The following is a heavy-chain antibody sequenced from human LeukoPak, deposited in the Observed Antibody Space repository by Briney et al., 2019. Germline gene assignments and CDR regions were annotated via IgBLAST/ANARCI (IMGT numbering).Heavy chain of an antibody. V-gene: IGHV1-8*01. CDR3: ARGYCSSTSCYFKPNWFDP. CDR2: MNPNSGNT. D-gene: IGHD2-2*01. Sequence: ASVKVSCKASGYTFTSYDINWVRQATGQGLEWMGWMNPNSGNTGYAQKFQGRVTMTRNTSISTAYMELSSLRSEDTAVYYCARGYCSSTSCYFKPNWFDPWSQGTLVTVSS. J-gene: IGHJ5*02. CDR1: GYTFTSYD.